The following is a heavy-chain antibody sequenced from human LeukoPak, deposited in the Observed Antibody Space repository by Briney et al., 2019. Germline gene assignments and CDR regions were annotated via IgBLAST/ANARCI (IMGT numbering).Heavy chain of an antibody. CDR1: GFTFSSYG. CDR2: IWYDGSNK. CDR3: ATLDYGDYGGVDDAFDI. D-gene: IGHD4-17*01. Sequence: GGSLRFSCAASGFTFSSYGKHWVRQAPGKGLEWVAVIWYDGSNKYYADSVKGRFTISRDNSKNTLYLQMNSLRAEDTAVYYCATLDYGDYGGVDDAFDIWGQGTMVTVSS. V-gene: IGHV3-33*01. J-gene: IGHJ3*02.